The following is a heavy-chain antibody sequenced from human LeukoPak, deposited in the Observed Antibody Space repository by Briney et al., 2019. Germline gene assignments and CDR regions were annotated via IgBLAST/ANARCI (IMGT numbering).Heavy chain of an antibody. CDR1: GGSIGSGGYS. D-gene: IGHD1-14*01. Sequence: PSETLSLTCAVSGGSIGSGGYSWSWIRQPPGKGLEWIGYIYYSGSTNYNPSLKSRVTISVDTSKNQFSLKLSSVTAADTAVYYCARSKTVYYYYGMDVWGQGTTVTVSS. J-gene: IGHJ6*02. CDR3: ARSKTVYYYYGMDV. V-gene: IGHV4-61*08. CDR2: IYYSGST.